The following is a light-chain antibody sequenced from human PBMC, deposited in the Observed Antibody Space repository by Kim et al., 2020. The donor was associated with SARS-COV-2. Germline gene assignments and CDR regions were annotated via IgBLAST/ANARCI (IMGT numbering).Light chain of an antibody. CDR3: QQSGSSPWT. J-gene: IGKJ1*01. CDR2: SSS. CDR1: QSVSSIY. Sequence: SPGERATLSCRASQSVSSIYLAWYQQRPGQAPRLRVYSSSSRATGIPDRFSGSGSGTDFTLTISRLEPEDFAVYYCQQSGSSPWTLGQGTKVDIK. V-gene: IGKV3-20*01.